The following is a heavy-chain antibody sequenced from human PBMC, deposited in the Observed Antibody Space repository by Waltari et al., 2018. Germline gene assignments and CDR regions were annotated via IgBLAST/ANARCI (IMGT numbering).Heavy chain of an antibody. D-gene: IGHD3-10*01. Sequence: QVQLQQSGPGLVKPSQTLSLTCGISGDSVSSNSAAWNWIRQSPSRGLEWLGRTYYRSKGYNQYAVSLKSRLVVNPDTSKNEVSLQLNSVAPEDTAVYYCVYGAGAFHIWGQGTMVTVSS. CDR3: VYGAGAFHI. J-gene: IGHJ3*02. V-gene: IGHV6-1*01. CDR1: GDSVSSNSAA. CDR2: TYYRSKGYN.